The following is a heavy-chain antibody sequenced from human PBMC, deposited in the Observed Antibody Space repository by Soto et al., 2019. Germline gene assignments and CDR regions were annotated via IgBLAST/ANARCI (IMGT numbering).Heavy chain of an antibody. Sequence: GGSLRLSCAASGVPFTTYAMSWVRQASGKGLQWVSTGTPSGSTFYADSVEGRFTFSRDNSKDTLFLQMNSLRADDTAVYYCTNTGDGYTYGSHAFDIWGQGTMVTVSS. D-gene: IGHD5-18*01. V-gene: IGHV3-23*01. CDR3: TNTGDGYTYGSHAFDI. J-gene: IGHJ3*02. CDR1: GVPFTTYA. CDR2: GTPSGST.